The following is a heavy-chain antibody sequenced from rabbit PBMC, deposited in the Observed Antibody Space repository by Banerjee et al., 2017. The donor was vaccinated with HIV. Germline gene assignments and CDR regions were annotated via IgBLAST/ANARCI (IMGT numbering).Heavy chain of an antibody. CDR3: ARSAGDYGGGDL. Sequence: QSLEESGGDLVKPGASLTLTCKASGIDFSSYYYMCWVRQAPGKGLEWIACIYTSSGSTYYASWAKGRFTISKTSSTTVTLQMTSLTAADTATYFCARSAGDYGGGDLWGPGTLVTVS. CDR1: GIDFSSYYY. CDR2: IYTSSGST. J-gene: IGHJ4*01. D-gene: IGHD2-1*01. V-gene: IGHV1S40*01.